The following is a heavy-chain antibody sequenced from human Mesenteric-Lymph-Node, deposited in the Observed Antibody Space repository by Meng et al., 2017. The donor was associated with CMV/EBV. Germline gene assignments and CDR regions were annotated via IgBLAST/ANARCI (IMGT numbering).Heavy chain of an antibody. V-gene: IGHV3-20*04. Sequence: CAASGFSFEKYGMGWVRQAPGKGLEWVAGIISSGDSTSYGESVKGRFTITRDNAKNSLYLEMNSLRAEDTAFYYCARGDLGVWFDPWGRGTLVTVSS. CDR2: IISSGDST. J-gene: IGHJ5*02. D-gene: IGHD3-10*01. CDR1: GFSFEKYG. CDR3: ARGDLGVWFDP.